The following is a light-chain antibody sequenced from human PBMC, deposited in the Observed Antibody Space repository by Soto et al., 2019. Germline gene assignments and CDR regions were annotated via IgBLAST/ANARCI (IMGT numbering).Light chain of an antibody. V-gene: IGLV2-23*02. CDR2: DVN. J-gene: IGLJ1*01. CDR3: CSYAGSYTHYV. CDR1: TSDVGSYNV. Sequence: QSALTQPASVSGSPGQSITMSCTGTTSDVGSYNVVSWYQQHPGEAPKLIIYDVNKRPSGVSNRFSGSKSGNTASLTISGLQTEDEGDYHCCSYAGSYTHYVFGTGTKVTVL.